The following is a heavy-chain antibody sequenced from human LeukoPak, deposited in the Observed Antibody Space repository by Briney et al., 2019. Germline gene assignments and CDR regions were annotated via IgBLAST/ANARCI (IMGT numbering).Heavy chain of an antibody. J-gene: IGHJ4*02. CDR1: EFTFSSYG. V-gene: IGHV3-33*06. CDR3: AKGKGIYYFDY. CDR2: IWYDGSNK. D-gene: IGHD2-15*01. Sequence: PGRSLRLSCAASEFTFSSYGMHWVRQAPGKGLEWVAVIWYDGSNKYYADSVKGRFTISRDNSKNTLYLQMNSLRAEDTAVYYCAKGKGIYYFDYWGQGTLVTVSS.